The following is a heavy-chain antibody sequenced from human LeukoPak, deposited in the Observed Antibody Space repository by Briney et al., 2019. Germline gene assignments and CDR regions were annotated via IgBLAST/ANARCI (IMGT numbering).Heavy chain of an antibody. Sequence: GGSLRLSCAASGFMFSDFWMTWVRPAPGMGLEWVAHIKEDGGATQSIDAEKRRFTISRDNAKNSLYLQMNTLRAEDTAVYYCVRYIGWFRFDYWGQGTLVTVSS. CDR3: VRYIGWFRFDY. J-gene: IGHJ4*02. CDR2: IKEDGGAT. V-gene: IGHV3-7*03. D-gene: IGHD3-9*01. CDR1: GFMFSDFW.